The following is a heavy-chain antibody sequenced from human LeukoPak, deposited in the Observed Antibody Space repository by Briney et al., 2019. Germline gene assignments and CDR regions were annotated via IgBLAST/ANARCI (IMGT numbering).Heavy chain of an antibody. V-gene: IGHV5-51*01. CDR2: IYPGDSDI. D-gene: IGHD1-14*01. J-gene: IGHJ6*03. CDR1: GYSLTSYW. Sequence: GESLKISCKGSGYSLTSYWIGWVRQMPGKGLGWMGIIYPGDSDIRYSPSFQGQVTISADKSISTAYLQWSSLKASDTAMYYCARASDNHYYYYYCMDVWGKGTTVAVSS. CDR3: ARASDNHYYYYYCMDV.